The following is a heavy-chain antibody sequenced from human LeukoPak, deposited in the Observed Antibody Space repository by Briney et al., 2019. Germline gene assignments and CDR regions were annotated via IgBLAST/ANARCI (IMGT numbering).Heavy chain of an antibody. CDR3: ARVGYSSSWGFDY. CDR2: IYYSGST. D-gene: IGHD6-13*01. J-gene: IGHJ4*02. V-gene: IGHV4-31*03. CDR1: GGSISSGGYY. Sequence: SQTLSLTCTVSGGSISSGGYYWSWIRQHPGKGLEWIGYIYYSGSTYYNPSLKSRVTISVDTSKNQFPLKLSSVTAADTAVYYCARVGYSSSWGFDYWGQGTLVTVSS.